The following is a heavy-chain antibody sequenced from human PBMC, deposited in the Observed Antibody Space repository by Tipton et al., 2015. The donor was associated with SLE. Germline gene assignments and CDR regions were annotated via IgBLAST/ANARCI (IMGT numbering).Heavy chain of an antibody. CDR1: GGSFSGYY. J-gene: IGHJ4*02. D-gene: IGHD1-26*01. Sequence: TLSLTCAVYGGSFSGYYCSWIRQPPGKGLEWIGEINHSGSTNYNPSLKSRVTISVDTSKNQFSLKLSSVTAADTAVYYCATALFIVGATWAVDYWGQGTLVTVSS. CDR3: ATALFIVGATWAVDY. V-gene: IGHV4-34*01. CDR2: INHSGST.